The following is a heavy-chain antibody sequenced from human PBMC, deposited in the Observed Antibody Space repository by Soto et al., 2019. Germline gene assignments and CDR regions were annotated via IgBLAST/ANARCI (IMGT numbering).Heavy chain of an antibody. Sequence: SETLSLTCTVSGGSVISGNYYWIWIRQPPGKGLEWIGYIYYSETTNYNPSLKSRLTISVDTSKNQFSLKLSSVTAADTAVYYCARLGHCGGDCYSPFDYWGQGTLVTVPQ. CDR3: ARLGHCGGDCYSPFDY. D-gene: IGHD2-21*02. V-gene: IGHV4-61*01. CDR1: GGSVISGNYY. CDR2: IYYSETT. J-gene: IGHJ4*02.